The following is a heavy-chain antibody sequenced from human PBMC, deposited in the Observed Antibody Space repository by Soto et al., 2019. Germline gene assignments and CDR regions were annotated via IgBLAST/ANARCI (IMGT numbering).Heavy chain of an antibody. V-gene: IGHV3-48*02. J-gene: IGHJ4*02. D-gene: IGHD2-15*01. Sequence: GGSLRLSCAASGFTFSSYSMNWVRQAPGKGLEWVSYISSSSSTIYYADSVKGRFTISRDNAKNSLYLQMNSLRDEDTAVYYCAREYRSGGSCYSGFDYWGQGTLVTVSS. CDR1: GFTFSSYS. CDR3: AREYRSGGSCYSGFDY. CDR2: ISSSSSTI.